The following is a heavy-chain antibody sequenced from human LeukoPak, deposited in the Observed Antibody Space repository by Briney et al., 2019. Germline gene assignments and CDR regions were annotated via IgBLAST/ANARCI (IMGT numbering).Heavy chain of an antibody. D-gene: IGHD5-12*01. V-gene: IGHV1-69*13. Sequence: ASVKVSCKASGGTFSSYAISWVRQAPGQGLEWMGGIIPIFGTANYAQKFQGRVTITADESTSTAYMELSRLRSDDTAVYYCAAGRWLRFGGDLDYWGQGTLVTVSS. CDR1: GGTFSSYA. CDR2: IIPIFGTA. CDR3: AAGRWLRFGGDLDY. J-gene: IGHJ4*02.